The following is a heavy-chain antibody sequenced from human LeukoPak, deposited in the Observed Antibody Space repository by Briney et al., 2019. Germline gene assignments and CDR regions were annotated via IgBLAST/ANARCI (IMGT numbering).Heavy chain of an antibody. V-gene: IGHV4-61*08. Sequence: SETLSLTCAVSGGSISSGGYSWSWIRQPPRKGLEWIGYIYYSGSTNYNPSLKSRVTISVDTSKNQFSLKLSSVTAADTAVYYCAICPGSSWYWGDYYYYMDVWGKGTTVTVSS. CDR2: IYYSGST. D-gene: IGHD6-13*01. J-gene: IGHJ6*03. CDR3: AICPGSSWYWGDYYYYMDV. CDR1: GGSISSGGYS.